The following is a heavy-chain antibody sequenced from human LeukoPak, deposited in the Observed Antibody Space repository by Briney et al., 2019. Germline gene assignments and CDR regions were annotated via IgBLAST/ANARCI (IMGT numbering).Heavy chain of an antibody. J-gene: IGHJ4*02. CDR1: GFTFSSYA. CDR2: ISSSSSYI. V-gene: IGHV3-21*01. Sequence: GGSLRLSCAASGFTFSSYAMSWVRQAPGKGLEWVSSISSSSSYIYYADSVKGRFTISRDNAKNSLYLQMNSLRAEDTAVYYCARDFYGGGEEPLDYWGQGTLVTVSS. CDR3: ARDFYGGGEEPLDY. D-gene: IGHD1-14*01.